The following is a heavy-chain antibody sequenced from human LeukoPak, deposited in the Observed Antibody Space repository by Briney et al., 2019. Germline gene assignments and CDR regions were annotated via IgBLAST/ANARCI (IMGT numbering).Heavy chain of an antibody. CDR3: ARRRDGYNHALDY. J-gene: IGHJ4*02. Sequence: SVKVSCKASGYTFTGYYMHWVRQAPGQGLEWMGGIIPIFGTANYAQKFQGRVTITADKSTSTAYMELSSLRSEDTAVYYCARRRDGYNHALDYWGQGTLVTVSS. CDR1: GYTFTGYY. CDR2: IIPIFGTA. V-gene: IGHV1-69*06. D-gene: IGHD5-24*01.